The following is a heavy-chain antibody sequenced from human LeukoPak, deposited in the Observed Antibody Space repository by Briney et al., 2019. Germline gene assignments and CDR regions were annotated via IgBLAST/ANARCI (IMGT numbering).Heavy chain of an antibody. J-gene: IGHJ4*02. V-gene: IGHV3-48*03. D-gene: IGHD5-24*01. Sequence: PGGSLRLFYAASGFTFSSYEMNWVRQAPGKALELFSYISTSGNTIYYAESVKGRFTISRDNAKNSLYLQMNSLRAEDTAVYYCAKDLEMATILHYLDYWGQGTLVTVSS. CDR2: ISTSGNTI. CDR1: GFTFSSYE. CDR3: AKDLEMATILHYLDY.